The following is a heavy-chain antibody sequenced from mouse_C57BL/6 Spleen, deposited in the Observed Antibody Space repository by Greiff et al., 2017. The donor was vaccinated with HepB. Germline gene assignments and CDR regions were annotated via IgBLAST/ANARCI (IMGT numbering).Heavy chain of an antibody. D-gene: IGHD2-4*01. CDR3: AREDYEGYFDY. CDR2: IYPGDGDT. CDR1: GYAFSSSW. Sequence: VKLQESGPELVKPGASVKISCKASGYAFSSSWMNWVKQRPGKGLEWIGRIYPGDGDTNYNGKFKGKATLTADKSSSTAYMHLSSLTSEDSAVYFCAREDYEGYFDYWGQGTTLTVSS. J-gene: IGHJ2*01. V-gene: IGHV1-82*01.